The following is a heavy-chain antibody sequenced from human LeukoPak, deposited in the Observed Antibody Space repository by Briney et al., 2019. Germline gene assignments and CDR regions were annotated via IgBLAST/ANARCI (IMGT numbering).Heavy chain of an antibody. CDR1: GFSFSTYA. D-gene: IGHD2-15*01. CDR3: ARDRPTGASRVFVVQ. V-gene: IGHV3-21*06. Sequence: GGSLRLSCTASGFSFSTYAMTWVRQAPGKGLEWISYMSSGSRYIYYADSVRGRFTISRDNAKNSLYLLMNNRRAEDTAIYYCARDRPTGASRVFVVQWGQGTPVTVSS. CDR2: MSSGSRYI. J-gene: IGHJ4*02.